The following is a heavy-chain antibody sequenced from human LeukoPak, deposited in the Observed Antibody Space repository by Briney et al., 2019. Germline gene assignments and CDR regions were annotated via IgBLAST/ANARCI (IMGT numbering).Heavy chain of an antibody. J-gene: IGHJ4*02. CDR3: ASGDGDPFADY. V-gene: IGHV4-61*01. CDR1: GGSVSSGSYY. Sequence: SETLSLTCTVSGGSVSSGSYYWSWNRQPPGRGLEWIGYIYYSGGTNYNPSLKSRVNISLATSKNQFSLKLSSVTAADTAVYFCASGDGDPFADYWGQGTLVTVSS. D-gene: IGHD4-17*01. CDR2: IYYSGGT.